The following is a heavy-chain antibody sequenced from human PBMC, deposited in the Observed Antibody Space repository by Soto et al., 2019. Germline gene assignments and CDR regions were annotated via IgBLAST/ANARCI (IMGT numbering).Heavy chain of an antibody. D-gene: IGHD5-18*01. CDR3: ARVQRWLPTGYFEY. CDR2: IYYSGST. V-gene: IGHV4-30-4*01. Sequence: PSETRSLRGTVSRGSIGIGGCYLSWIRQPPGKGLEWIGYIYYSGSTYYNPSLKSRVTISVDTSKNQFSLKLSSVTAADTAVYYCARVQRWLPTGYFEYWGQGTPVTVSS. J-gene: IGHJ4*02. CDR1: RGSIGIGGCY.